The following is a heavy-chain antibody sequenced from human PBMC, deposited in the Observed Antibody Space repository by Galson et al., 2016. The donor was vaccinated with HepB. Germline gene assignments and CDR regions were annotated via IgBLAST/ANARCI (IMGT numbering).Heavy chain of an antibody. CDR2: IFHSGRV. V-gene: IGHV4-61*03. J-gene: IGHJ4*02. CDR3: ARQYRGGPSDY. CDR1: GGSISSGDYY. D-gene: IGHD5-12*01. Sequence: ETLSLTCTVSGGSISSGDYYWTWIRQTPGQGLEWIGQIFHSGRVNYTPSLASRVTISVDTSNNHFSLGLTSVTAADTALYYCARQYRGGPSDYWGQGTLVIVSS.